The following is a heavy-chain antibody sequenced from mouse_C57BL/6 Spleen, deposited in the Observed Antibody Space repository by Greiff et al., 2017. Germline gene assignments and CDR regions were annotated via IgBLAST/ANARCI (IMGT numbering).Heavy chain of an antibody. CDR3: ASSYDGYYGAY. J-gene: IGHJ3*01. V-gene: IGHV1-74*01. CDR2: INPSDSDT. D-gene: IGHD2-3*01. Sequence: QVQLQQPGAELVKPGASVKVSCKASGYTFTSYWMHWVKQRPGQGLEWIGRINPSDSDTNYNQKFKGKATLTVDKSSSTAYMQISSLTSEDSAVYYCASSYDGYYGAYWGQGTLVTVSA. CDR1: GYTFTSYW.